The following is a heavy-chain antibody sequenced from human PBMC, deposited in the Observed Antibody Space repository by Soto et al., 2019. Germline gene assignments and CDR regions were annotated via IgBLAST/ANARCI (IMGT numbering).Heavy chain of an antibody. V-gene: IGHV4-61*01. Sequence: QVQLQESGPGLVKPSETLSLTCTVSGGSVSSGSYYWSWIRQPPGKGLEWIGYIYYSGSTNYNPSLKSRVTISVDTPKNQFSLKLSSVTAADTAVYYCARAPSVGATIIDYWGQGTLVTVSS. J-gene: IGHJ4*02. D-gene: IGHD1-26*01. CDR3: ARAPSVGATIIDY. CDR2: IYYSGST. CDR1: GGSVSSGSYY.